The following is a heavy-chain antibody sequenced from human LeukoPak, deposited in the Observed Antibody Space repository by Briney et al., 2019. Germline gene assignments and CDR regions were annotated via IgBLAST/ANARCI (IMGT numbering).Heavy chain of an antibody. CDR2: ISGPGGSW. CDR3: AKKVGLVSAPLYYFDV. V-gene: IGHV3-23*01. J-gene: IGHJ4*02. CDR1: GFTFSSYA. D-gene: IGHD5/OR15-5a*01. Sequence: GWSLRLSCAASGFTFSSYAMSWVRQAPGKGLEWVSAISGPGGSWDYADSVKGRFTISRDNSKNTLFLQMNSLRAEDTAIYYCAKKVGLVSAPLYYFDVWGQGTLVTVSS.